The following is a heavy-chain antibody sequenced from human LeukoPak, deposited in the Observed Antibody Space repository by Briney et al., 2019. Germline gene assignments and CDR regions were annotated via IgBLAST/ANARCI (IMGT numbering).Heavy chain of an antibody. CDR1: GFTFSSSA. J-gene: IGHJ4*02. D-gene: IGHD3-16*01. V-gene: IGHV3-23*01. CDR3: AKDRRGLANLDY. CDR2: ISGSGGST. Sequence: GGSLRLSCAASGFTFSSSAMSWVRQAPGKGLEWVSGISGSGGSTYYADSVKGRFTISRDNSKNTLYLQMNSLRAEDTAVYYCAKDRRGLANLDYWAREPWSPSPQ.